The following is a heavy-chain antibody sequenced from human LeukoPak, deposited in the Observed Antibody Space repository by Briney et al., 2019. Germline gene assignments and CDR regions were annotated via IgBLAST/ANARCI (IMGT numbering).Heavy chain of an antibody. CDR3: ARRRDETATAAGYYHMDV. D-gene: IGHD2-21*02. V-gene: IGHV4-4*09. J-gene: IGHJ6*03. CDR1: GASISSYY. Sequence: PSETLSLTCMVPGASISSYYWSWLRRPPGKGVEWIAYIFPSGWINFNPSLKSRVSISVDGSHNTYSLDLSSVTAADTAVYYCARRRDETATAAGYYHMDVWGKGTTVTVSS. CDR2: IFPSGWI.